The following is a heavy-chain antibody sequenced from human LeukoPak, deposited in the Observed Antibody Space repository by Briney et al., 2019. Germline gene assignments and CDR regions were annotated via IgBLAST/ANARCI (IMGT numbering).Heavy chain of an antibody. Sequence: GGSLRLSCAASGFTFSSHGMHWVRQAPGKGLEWVAFIRYDGTNKYYADSVKGRFAISRDTSKNTLYLQMNSLRAEDTAVYYCAKESSSAWHDAFDIWGQGTMVTVSS. J-gene: IGHJ3*02. D-gene: IGHD6-19*01. V-gene: IGHV3-30*02. CDR2: IRYDGTNK. CDR1: GFTFSSHG. CDR3: AKESSSAWHDAFDI.